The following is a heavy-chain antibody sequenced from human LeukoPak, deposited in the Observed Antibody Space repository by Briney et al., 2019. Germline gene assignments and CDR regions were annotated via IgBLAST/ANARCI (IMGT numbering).Heavy chain of an antibody. V-gene: IGHV7-4-1*02. CDR2: INTNTGNP. CDR3: AIFPPTVTSYYYYYGMDV. Sequence: ASVKVSCKASGYTFTSYAMNWVRQAPGQGLEWMGWINTNTGNPTYAQGFTGRFVFSLDTSVSTAYLQISSLKAEDTAVYYCAIFPPTVTSYYYYYGMDVWGQGTTVTVSS. J-gene: IGHJ6*02. D-gene: IGHD4-17*01. CDR1: GYTFTSYA.